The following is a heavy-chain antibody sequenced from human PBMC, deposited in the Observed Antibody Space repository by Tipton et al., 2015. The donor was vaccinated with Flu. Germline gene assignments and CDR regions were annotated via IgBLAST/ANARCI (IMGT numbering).Heavy chain of an antibody. Sequence: TLSLTCSVYGGSFSGYYWGWIRQPPGKGLEWIGSIYHSGSTYYNPSLKSRVTISVDTSKNQFSLKLSSVTAADTAVYYCARVSPRRVTAIVVVMLPEGYFDYWGQGTLAIVSS. D-gene: IGHD3-22*01. CDR2: IYHSGST. V-gene: IGHV4-34*01. CDR3: ARVSPRRVTAIVVVMLPEGYFDY. CDR1: GGSFSGYY. J-gene: IGHJ4*02.